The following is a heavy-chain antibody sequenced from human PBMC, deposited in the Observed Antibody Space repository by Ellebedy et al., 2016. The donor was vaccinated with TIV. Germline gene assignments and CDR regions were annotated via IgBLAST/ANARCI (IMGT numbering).Heavy chain of an antibody. Sequence: PGGSLRLSCAASGFTVNSNYMSWVRQAPGKGLEWVSVIYSGGSTYYADSVKGRFTISRDNSTNTLYLQMNSLRAEDTAVYYCARDGYSGSYYYFDYWGQGTLVTVSS. D-gene: IGHD1-26*01. CDR3: ARDGYSGSYYYFDY. CDR1: GFTVNSNY. V-gene: IGHV3-66*01. CDR2: IYSGGST. J-gene: IGHJ4*02.